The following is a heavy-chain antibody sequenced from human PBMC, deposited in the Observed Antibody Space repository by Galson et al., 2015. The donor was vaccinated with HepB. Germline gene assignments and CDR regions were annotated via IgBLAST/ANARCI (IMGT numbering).Heavy chain of an antibody. CDR1: GGSISSYY. CDR2: ISYSGRT. V-gene: IGHV4-59*08. J-gene: IGHJ4*02. Sequence: ETLSLTCTVSGGSISSYYWSWIRQPPGRGLEWIGYISYSGRTDYNFSLESRVTIAMNTSKSQFSLNLTSVTAADTAVYYCARHVARRTTLVRGPITAPPDYWGQGILVTVSS. CDR3: ARHVARRTTLVRGPITAPPDY. D-gene: IGHD3-10*01.